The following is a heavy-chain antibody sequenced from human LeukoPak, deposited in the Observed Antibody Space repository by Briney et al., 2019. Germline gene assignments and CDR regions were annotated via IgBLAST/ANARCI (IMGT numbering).Heavy chain of an antibody. V-gene: IGHV1-8*01. Sequence: ASVKVSCKTSGYTFTSYDINWVRQATGQGLEWMGWMSPNSGNTGYAQKFQGRVTMTRNTSISTAYMELSSLRSEDTALYYCARAVAGEFDYWGQGALVTVSS. CDR2: MSPNSGNT. J-gene: IGHJ4*02. D-gene: IGHD6-19*01. CDR3: ARAVAGEFDY. CDR1: GYTFTSYD.